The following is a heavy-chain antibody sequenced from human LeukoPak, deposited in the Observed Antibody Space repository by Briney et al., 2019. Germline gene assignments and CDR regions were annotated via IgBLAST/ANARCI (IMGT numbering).Heavy chain of an antibody. D-gene: IGHD6-13*01. V-gene: IGHV3-23*01. CDR2: ISGSGGST. CDR1: GFPFSSYA. CDR3: ARTPYSSSWFGPYDY. Sequence: GGSLRLSCAASGFPFSSYAMSWVRQAPGKGLEWVSAISGSGGSTYYADSVKGRFTISRDNSKNTLYLQMNSLRAEDTAMYYCARTPYSSSWFGPYDYWGQGTLVTVPS. J-gene: IGHJ4*02.